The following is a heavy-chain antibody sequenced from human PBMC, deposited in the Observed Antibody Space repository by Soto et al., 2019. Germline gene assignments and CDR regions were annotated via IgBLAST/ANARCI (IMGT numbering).Heavy chain of an antibody. CDR1: GFTFNSAW. Sequence: TGGSLRLSCAAYGFTFNSAWMSWVRQAPGKGLEWVGRLKGKSVGGTTDYAAPVTGRFTISSDDSKNTLYLQMNSLKIEDTAVYYCTTEFGYSRGQNDNWGQGTLVTVS. V-gene: IGHV3-15*07. CDR3: TTEFGYSRGQNDN. D-gene: IGHD3-22*01. CDR2: LKGKSVGGTT. J-gene: IGHJ4*02.